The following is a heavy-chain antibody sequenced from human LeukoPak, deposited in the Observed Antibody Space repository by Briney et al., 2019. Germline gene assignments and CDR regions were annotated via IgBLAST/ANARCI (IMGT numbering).Heavy chain of an antibody. CDR3: ARGTSIAVAGTLDY. J-gene: IGHJ4*02. CDR1: GGTFSSYA. V-gene: IGHV1-69*13. Sequence: SVKVSCKASGGTFSSYAISWVRQAPGQGLEWMGGTIPIFGTANYAQKFQGRVTITADESTSTAYMELSSLRSEDTAVYYYARGTSIAVAGTLDYWGQGTLVTVSS. D-gene: IGHD6-19*01. CDR2: TIPIFGTA.